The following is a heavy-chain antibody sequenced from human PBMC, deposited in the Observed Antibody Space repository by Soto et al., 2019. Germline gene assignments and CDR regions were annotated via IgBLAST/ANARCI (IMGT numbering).Heavy chain of an antibody. D-gene: IGHD7-27*01. Sequence: PGGSLRLSCAASDFAFGSHTMAWVRQAPGKGLEWVSSISSATTYILYVDSVRGRFTISRDNAKKSLFLQMDSLTADDTAAYFCARKLLTGDHSRPFDLWGQGTMVTVSS. CDR3: ARKLLTGDHSRPFDL. J-gene: IGHJ3*01. CDR2: ISSATTYI. CDR1: DFAFGSHT. V-gene: IGHV3-21*01.